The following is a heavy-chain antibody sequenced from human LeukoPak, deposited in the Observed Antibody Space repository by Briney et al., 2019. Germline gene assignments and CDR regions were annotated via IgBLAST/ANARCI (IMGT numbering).Heavy chain of an antibody. J-gene: IGHJ3*01. CDR1: GGSISSSSYY. V-gene: IGHV4-39*01. D-gene: IGHD2-15*01. CDR3: ARRGRYCSGGSCYPPA. Sequence: SETLSLTCTVSGGSISSSSYYWGWIRQSPGKGLEWISSIYYSGSTYYNPSLKSRVTISIDTSKNQFSLKLSSVTAADTAVYYCARRGRYCSGGSCYPPAWGQGTMITVSS. CDR2: IYYSGST.